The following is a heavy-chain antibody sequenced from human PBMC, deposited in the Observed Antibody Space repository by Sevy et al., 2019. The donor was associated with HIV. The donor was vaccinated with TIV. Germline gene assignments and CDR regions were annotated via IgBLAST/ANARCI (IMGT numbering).Heavy chain of an antibody. D-gene: IGHD4-17*01. CDR1: GFTFSSYW. CDR3: AREASLHPSYDYGDYVDHDVVVVIWGYFDY. J-gene: IGHJ4*02. Sequence: GGSLRLSCAASGFTFSSYWMSWVRQAPGKGLEWVANIKQDGSEKHYVDSVKGRFTISRDNAKNSLYLQMNSLRAEDTAVYYCAREASLHPSYDYGDYVDHDVVVVIWGYFDYWGQGTLVTVSS. CDR2: IKQDGSEK. V-gene: IGHV3-7*03.